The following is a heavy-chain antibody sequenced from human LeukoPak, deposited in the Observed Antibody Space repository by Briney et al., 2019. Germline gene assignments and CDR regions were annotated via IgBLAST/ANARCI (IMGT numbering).Heavy chain of an antibody. CDR3: ARESRFYMDV. J-gene: IGHJ6*03. CDR2: ISSSGSTI. V-gene: IGHV3-48*03. Sequence: GGSPRLSCAASGFTFSSYEMNWVRQAPGKGLEWVSYISSSGSTIYYADSVKGRFTISRDNAKNSLYLQMNSLRAEDTAVYYCARESRFYMDVWGKGTTVTVSS. CDR1: GFTFSSYE.